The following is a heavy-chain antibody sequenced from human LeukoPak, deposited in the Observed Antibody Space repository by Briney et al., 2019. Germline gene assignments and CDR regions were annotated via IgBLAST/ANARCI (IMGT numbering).Heavy chain of an antibody. V-gene: IGHV3-23*01. CDR1: GFTFSSYA. CDR2: ISGSGGST. J-gene: IGHJ4*02. Sequence: PGGSLRLSCAASGFTFSSYAMSWVRQAPGKGLEWVSAISGSGGSTYYADSVKGRFTISRDNAKNSLYLQMNSLRAEDTAVYYCARDGGYSSSPAPDWGQGTLVTVSS. CDR3: ARDGGYSSSPAPD. D-gene: IGHD6-6*01.